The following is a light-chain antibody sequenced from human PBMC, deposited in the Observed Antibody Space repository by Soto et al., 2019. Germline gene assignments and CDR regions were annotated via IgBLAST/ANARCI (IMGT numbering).Light chain of an antibody. J-gene: IGKJ3*01. CDR2: GAS. CDR3: QQYNNWPPVT. CDR1: QSVSSN. V-gene: IGKV3-15*01. Sequence: EIVMTQSPATLSVSPGERATLSCRASQSVSSNLAWYQQKPVQAPRLLIYGASTRATGIPARFSGSESGTEFTLTISSLQSEDFAVYYCQQYNNWPPVTFGPGTKVDIK.